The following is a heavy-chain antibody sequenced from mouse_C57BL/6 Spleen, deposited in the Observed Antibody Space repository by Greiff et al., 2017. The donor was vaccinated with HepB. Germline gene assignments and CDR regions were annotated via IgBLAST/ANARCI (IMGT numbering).Heavy chain of an antibody. D-gene: IGHD1-1*01. CDR1: GYTFTSYC. CDR2: IDPSDSYT. Sequence: QVQLQQPGAELVLPGASVKLSCKASGYTFTSYCMHWVKQRPGQGLEWIGEIDPSDSYTNYNQKFKGKSTLAVDKSSSTAYMQLSSLKSEDSAVYYCARRGKDYGSYYFDYWGQGTTLTVSS. V-gene: IGHV1-69*01. CDR3: ARRGKDYGSYYFDY. J-gene: IGHJ2*01.